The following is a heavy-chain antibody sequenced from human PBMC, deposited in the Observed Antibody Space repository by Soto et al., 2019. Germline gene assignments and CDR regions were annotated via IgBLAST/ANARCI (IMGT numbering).Heavy chain of an antibody. CDR3: ATDLHYYDSSGYRY. Sequence: ASVKVSCKVSGYTLTELSMHWVRQAPGKGLEWMGGFDPEDGETIYAQKFQGRVTMTEDTSTDTAYMELSSLRSEDTAVYYCATDLHYYDSSGYRYWGQGTLVTVSS. CDR2: FDPEDGET. CDR1: GYTLTELS. V-gene: IGHV1-24*01. D-gene: IGHD3-22*01. J-gene: IGHJ4*02.